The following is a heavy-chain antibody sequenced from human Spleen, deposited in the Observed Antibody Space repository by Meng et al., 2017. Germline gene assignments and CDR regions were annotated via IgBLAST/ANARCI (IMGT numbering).Heavy chain of an antibody. CDR2: VYCSGST. J-gene: IGHJ4*02. Sequence: SETLSLTCTVSGGSISSSSYRWGRIRQPPGKGLEWLGSVYCSGSTYYNPSLKSRVTISVDTYRNQFSLKLSFVTAADTAVYFCARGTVAGTGHYYFDYWGQGTLVTVSS. D-gene: IGHD6-19*01. CDR1: GGSISSSSYR. CDR3: ARGTVAGTGHYYFDY. V-gene: IGHV4-39*07.